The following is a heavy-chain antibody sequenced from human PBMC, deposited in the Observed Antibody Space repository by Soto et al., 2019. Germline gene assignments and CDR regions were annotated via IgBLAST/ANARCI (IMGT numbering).Heavy chain of an antibody. CDR2: IYYSGST. Sequence: SETLSLTCTVSGGSISSYYWSWIRQPSGKGLEWIGYIYYSGSTNYNPSLKSRVTISVDTSKNKFSLKLSSVTAADTAVYYCARNSGPDEHDSSGYFPFDYWGQGTLVTVSS. D-gene: IGHD3-22*01. CDR3: ARNSGPDEHDSSGYFPFDY. V-gene: IGHV4-59*01. CDR1: GGSISSYY. J-gene: IGHJ4*02.